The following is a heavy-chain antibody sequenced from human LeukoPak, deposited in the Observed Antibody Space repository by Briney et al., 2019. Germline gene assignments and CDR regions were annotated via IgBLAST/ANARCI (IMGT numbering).Heavy chain of an antibody. CDR2: ISGSGGST. D-gene: IGHD2-2*02. V-gene: IGHV3-23*01. CDR3: ARGGCSSTSCHIDY. Sequence: GGSLRLSCAASGFTFSSYAMSWVRQAPGKGLEWVSAISGSGGSTYYADSVKGRFTISRDNSKNTLYLQMNSLRAEDTAVYYCARGGCSSTSCHIDYWGQGTLVTVSS. CDR1: GFTFSSYA. J-gene: IGHJ4*02.